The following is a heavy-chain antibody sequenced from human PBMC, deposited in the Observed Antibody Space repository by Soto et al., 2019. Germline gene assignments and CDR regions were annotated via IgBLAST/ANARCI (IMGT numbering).Heavy chain of an antibody. Sequence: GGSLRLSCAASGFTFSSYGMHWVRQAPGKGLEWVAVISYDGSNKYYADSVKGRFTIPRDNSKNTLYLQMNSLRAEDTAVYYCAKDRTWIRGIYYYYYGMDVWGQGTTVTVS. CDR3: AKDRTWIRGIYYYYYGMDV. CDR1: GFTFSSYG. CDR2: ISYDGSNK. J-gene: IGHJ6*02. V-gene: IGHV3-30*18. D-gene: IGHD5-18*01.